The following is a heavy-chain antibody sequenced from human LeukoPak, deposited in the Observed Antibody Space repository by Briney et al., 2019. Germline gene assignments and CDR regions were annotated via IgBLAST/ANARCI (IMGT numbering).Heavy chain of an antibody. CDR1: VGSISSYY. Sequence: SETLSLTCTVSVGSISSYYWSWIRQPPGKGLEWIGYIYYSGSTNYNPSLKSRVTISADTSKNQFSLKLSSVTDLETAVYYCARGNLSWLDTAMVHMDVWGKGTTVTVSS. CDR3: ARGNLSWLDTAMVHMDV. V-gene: IGHV4-59*01. D-gene: IGHD5-18*01. J-gene: IGHJ6*03. CDR2: IYYSGST.